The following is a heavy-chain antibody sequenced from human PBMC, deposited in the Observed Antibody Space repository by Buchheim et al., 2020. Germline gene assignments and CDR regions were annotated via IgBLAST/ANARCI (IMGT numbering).Heavy chain of an antibody. V-gene: IGHV3-33*01. Sequence: QVQLVESGGGVVQPGRSLRLSCAASGFTFSSYGMHWVRQAPGKGLEWVAVIWYDGSNKYYADSVKGRFTISRDNSKNTLYRQMNSLRAEDTAVYYCARDKGQQQLVWYYYYYMDVWGKGTT. CDR1: GFTFSSYG. CDR3: ARDKGQQQLVWYYYYYMDV. J-gene: IGHJ6*03. CDR2: IWYDGSNK. D-gene: IGHD6-13*01.